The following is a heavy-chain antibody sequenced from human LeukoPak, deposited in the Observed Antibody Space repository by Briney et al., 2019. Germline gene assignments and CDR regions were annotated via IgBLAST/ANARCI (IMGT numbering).Heavy chain of an antibody. CDR3: AKDRSIGTYYTFDH. CDR2: ISSSSSYI. D-gene: IGHD1-26*01. V-gene: IGHV3-21*04. Sequence: GGPLRLSCAASGFTFSSYRMNWVRKAPGKGLEWVSSISSSSSYIYYADSVKGRFTISRDNAKNSLYLQMNSLRAADTAVYYCAKDRSIGTYYTFDHWGQGTLVTVSS. J-gene: IGHJ4*02. CDR1: GFTFSSYR.